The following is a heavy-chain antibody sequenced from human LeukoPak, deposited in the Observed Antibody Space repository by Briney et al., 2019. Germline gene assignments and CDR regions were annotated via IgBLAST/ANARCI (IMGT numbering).Heavy chain of an antibody. D-gene: IGHD1-26*01. CDR2: ISCSGGST. Sequence: GGSLRLSCAASGFTFSSYAMSWVRQAPGKGLVWVSAISCSGGSTYYADSVKGRFTISRDNSKNTLYLQMNSLRAEDTAVYYCAKPATSGSYYDYWGQGTLVTVSS. J-gene: IGHJ4*02. CDR3: AKPATSGSYYDY. V-gene: IGHV3-23*01. CDR1: GFTFSSYA.